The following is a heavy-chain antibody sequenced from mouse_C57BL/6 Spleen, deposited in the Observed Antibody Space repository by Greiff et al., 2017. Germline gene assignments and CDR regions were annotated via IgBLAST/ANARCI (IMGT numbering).Heavy chain of an antibody. CDR3: ARAGGVYDGNFAMDY. CDR1: GYTFPSYW. D-gene: IGHD2-1*01. V-gene: IGHV1-52*01. Sequence: VQLQQPGAELVRPGSSVKLSCKASGYTFPSYWMHWVQQRPIQGLEWIGNIDPSDSETHYNQKFKAKATLTVDKSSSTAYMQLSSLTSEDSAVYYCARAGGVYDGNFAMDYWGQGTSVTVSS. CDR2: IDPSDSET. J-gene: IGHJ4*01.